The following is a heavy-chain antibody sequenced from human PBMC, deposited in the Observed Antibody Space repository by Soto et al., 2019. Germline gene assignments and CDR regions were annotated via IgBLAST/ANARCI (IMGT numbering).Heavy chain of an antibody. CDR2: IKSKTDGGTT. J-gene: IGHJ4*02. V-gene: IGHV3-15*07. CDR1: GFTFSNAW. CDR3: TTLPRDIAVAGPPPYDY. Sequence: GRSLRLSCAASGFTFSNAWMNWVRQAPGKGLEWVGRIKSKTDGGTTDYAAPVKGRFTISRDDSKNTLYLQMNSLKTEDTAVYYCTTLPRDIAVAGPPPYDYWGQGTLVTVSS. D-gene: IGHD6-19*01.